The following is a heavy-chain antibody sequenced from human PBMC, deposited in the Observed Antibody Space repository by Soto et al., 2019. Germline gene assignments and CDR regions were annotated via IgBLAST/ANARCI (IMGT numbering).Heavy chain of an antibody. CDR2: IYYSGST. CDR1: GGSISSYY. CDR3: ARVPASYYDFWSGKYGMDV. J-gene: IGHJ6*02. D-gene: IGHD3-3*01. Sequence: SETLSLTCTVSGGSISSYYWSWIRQPPGKGLEWIGYIYYSGSTNYNPSLKSRVTISVDTSKNQFSLKLSSVTAADTAVYYCARVPASYYDFWSGKYGMDVWGQGTTVTVSS. V-gene: IGHV4-59*01.